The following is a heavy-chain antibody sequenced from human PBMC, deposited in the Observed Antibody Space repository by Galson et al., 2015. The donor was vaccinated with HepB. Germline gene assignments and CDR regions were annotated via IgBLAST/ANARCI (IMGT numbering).Heavy chain of an antibody. Sequence: SLRLSCAASGFTFSSYWMSWVRQAPGKGLEWVANIKQDGGDKYYVDSVKGRFTISRDNAKNSLYLQMNSLRAEDTAVYYCARELLITFGGVIVVDAFDIWGQGTMVTVSS. J-gene: IGHJ3*02. CDR2: IKQDGGDK. CDR1: GFTFSSYW. V-gene: IGHV3-7*01. CDR3: ARELLITFGGVIVVDAFDI. D-gene: IGHD3-16*02.